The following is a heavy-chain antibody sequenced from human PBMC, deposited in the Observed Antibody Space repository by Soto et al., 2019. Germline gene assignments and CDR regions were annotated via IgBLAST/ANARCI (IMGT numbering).Heavy chain of an antibody. CDR1: GFIFSNYG. V-gene: IGHV3-30*18. D-gene: IGHD3-10*01. J-gene: IGHJ6*02. CDR3: AKDIALVRGVILDMDV. CDR2: TSYDGDKE. Sequence: QVQLVESGGGVVQPGRSLRLSCAASGFIFSNYGMHWVRQAPGKGLEWVAVTSYDGDKEYYADSVKGRFTISRDNSNNTLYLQMRSLRVEDTAVYYCAKDIALVRGVILDMDVWGQGTTVTV.